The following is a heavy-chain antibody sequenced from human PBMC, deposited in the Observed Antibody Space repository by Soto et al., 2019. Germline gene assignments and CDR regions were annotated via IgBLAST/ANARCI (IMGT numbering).Heavy chain of an antibody. J-gene: IGHJ4*02. CDR1: GFIRSSYA. Sequence: QPXGRLRLTGLVPGFIRSSYAMSWVRQAPGKGLEWVSVISGSGGATSYADSVKGRFTISRDNSKNTLYLRMNSLSAEDTAISYCAKDAIMVSSSFNYFDFWGQGALVTV. V-gene: IGHV3-23*01. CDR3: AKDAIMVSSSFNYFDF. CDR2: ISGSGGAT. D-gene: IGHD6-13*01.